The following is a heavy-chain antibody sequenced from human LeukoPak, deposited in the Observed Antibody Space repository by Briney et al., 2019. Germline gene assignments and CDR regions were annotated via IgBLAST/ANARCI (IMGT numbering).Heavy chain of an antibody. CDR3: ARADRLHGGPYLIGP. V-gene: IGHV1-2*02. J-gene: IGHJ5*02. CDR2: INPNSGGT. D-gene: IGHD2-21*01. Sequence: VASVKVSCKTSGYSFTDYYMHWVRQAPGQGLERMGWINPNSGGTSSAQKFQGRVTMTRDTSISTVYMEVSWLTSDDTAIYYCARADRLHGGPYLIGPWGQGTLVTVSS. CDR1: GYSFTDYY.